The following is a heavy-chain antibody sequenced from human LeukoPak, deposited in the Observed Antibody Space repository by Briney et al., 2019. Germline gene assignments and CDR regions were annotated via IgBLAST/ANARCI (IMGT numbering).Heavy chain of an antibody. CDR2: IYYSGST. J-gene: IGHJ6*02. D-gene: IGHD2-2*01. V-gene: IGHV4-39*07. CDR3: ARDAGHQLSRRNYYAMDV. CDR1: GGSISSSSYY. Sequence: SETLSLTCTVSGGSISSSSYYWSWIRQPPGKGLEWIGNIYYSGSTYCDPSLKSRVTISIDTSRNQFSLKLSSVTAADTAVYYCARDAGHQLSRRNYYAMDVWGQGTTVTVSS.